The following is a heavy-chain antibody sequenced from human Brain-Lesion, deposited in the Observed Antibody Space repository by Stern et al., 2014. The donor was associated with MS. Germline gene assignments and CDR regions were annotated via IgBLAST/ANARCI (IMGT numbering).Heavy chain of an antibody. CDR3: ARHDSVPRPSQLYSARDRGPGYFDY. D-gene: IGHD1-26*01. Sequence: VQLVQSGPGLVKPSETLSLTCTVSGGSISSSTYYWAWIRQPPGKGLEWIGNFYYSGFTYSNPALKSRVPISVDMSKNQFSLKLSSVTAADTAIYYCARHDSVPRPSQLYSARDRGPGYFDYWGQGTLVTVSS. CDR1: GGSISSSTYY. CDR2: FYYSGFT. V-gene: IGHV4-39*01. J-gene: IGHJ4*02.